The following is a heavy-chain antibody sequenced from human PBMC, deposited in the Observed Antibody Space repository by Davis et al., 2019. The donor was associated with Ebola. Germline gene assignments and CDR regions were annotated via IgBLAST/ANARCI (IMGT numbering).Heavy chain of an antibody. CDR2: IWYDGSNK. V-gene: IGHV3-33*03. Sequence: GGSLRLSCAASGFTFSSYGMHWVRQAPGKGLEWVAVIWYDGSNKYYADSVKGRFTISRDNAKNSLYLQMNSLRAEDTALYYCARARITMVQGVIMNRKDYYYYGMDVWGQGTTVTVSS. D-gene: IGHD3-10*01. CDR3: ARARITMVQGVIMNRKDYYYYGMDV. CDR1: GFTFSSYG. J-gene: IGHJ6*02.